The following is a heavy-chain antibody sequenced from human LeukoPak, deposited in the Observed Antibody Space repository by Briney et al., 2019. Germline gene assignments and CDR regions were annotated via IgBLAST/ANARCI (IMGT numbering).Heavy chain of an antibody. V-gene: IGHV3-53*01. CDR1: GFTFSSNY. CDR3: ARGGDYSNPFDY. CDR2: IYSGGST. Sequence: PGGPLRLSCAASGFTFSSNYMSWVRQAPGKGLEWVSVIYSGGSTYYADSVKGRFTISRDNSKNTLYLQMNSLRAEDTAVYYCARGGDYSNPFDYWGQGTLVTVSS. J-gene: IGHJ4*02. D-gene: IGHD4-11*01.